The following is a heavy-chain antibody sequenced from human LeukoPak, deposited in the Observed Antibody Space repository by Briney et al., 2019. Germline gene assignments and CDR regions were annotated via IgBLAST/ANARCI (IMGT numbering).Heavy chain of an antibody. CDR2: INHSGST. CDR1: GGSFSGFY. D-gene: IGHD5-18*01. CDR3: ARRGRGYSYGPGDY. J-gene: IGHJ4*02. V-gene: IGHV4-34*01. Sequence: SETLSLTCAVYGGSFSGFYWSWVRQSPGKGLEWIGEINHSGSTNYNPSLKSRVTISVDTSKNQFSLKLSSVTAADTAVYYCARRGRGYSYGPGDYWGQGTLVTVSS.